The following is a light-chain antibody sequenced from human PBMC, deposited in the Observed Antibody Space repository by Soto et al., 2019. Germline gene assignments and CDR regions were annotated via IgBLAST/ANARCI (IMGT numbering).Light chain of an antibody. CDR2: AAS. CDR3: QQSYIAPWT. Sequence: DIQMTQSPSTLSGSVGDRVTITCRASQAITNYLSWYQQKPGKAPTLLIYAASRLQSGVPSRFSAGGSGTEFTLSINSLLPEDFATYYCQQSYIAPWTFGQGTKVDI. CDR1: QAITNY. V-gene: IGKV1-39*01. J-gene: IGKJ1*01.